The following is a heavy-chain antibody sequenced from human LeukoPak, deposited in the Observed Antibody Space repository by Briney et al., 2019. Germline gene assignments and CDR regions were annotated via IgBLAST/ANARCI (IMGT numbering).Heavy chain of an antibody. V-gene: IGHV1-2*02. Sequence: ASVKVSCKASGYTFTGYYMHWVRQAPGQGLEWMGWINPNSGGTNYAQKFQGRVTMTRDTSISTAYMEPSRLRSDDTAVYYCARQEADPHQLLFRWGQGTLVTVSS. J-gene: IGHJ4*02. D-gene: IGHD2-2*01. CDR3: ARQEADPHQLLFR. CDR2: INPNSGGT. CDR1: GYTFTGYY.